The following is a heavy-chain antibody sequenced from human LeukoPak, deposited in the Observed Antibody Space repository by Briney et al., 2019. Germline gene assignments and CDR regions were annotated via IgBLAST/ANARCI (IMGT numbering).Heavy chain of an antibody. D-gene: IGHD3-10*01. CDR1: GYTFTSYY. CDR3: AREAYLLWFGELAYYYYGMDV. CDR2: INSSGGTA. Sequence: GSVKVSCKASGYTFTSYYMHWVRQAPGQGLEWMGIINSSGGTASYAQKFQGRVTMTRDTSTSTVYMELSSLRSEDTAVYYCAREAYLLWFGELAYYYYGMDVWGQGTTVTVSS. J-gene: IGHJ6*02. V-gene: IGHV1-46*01.